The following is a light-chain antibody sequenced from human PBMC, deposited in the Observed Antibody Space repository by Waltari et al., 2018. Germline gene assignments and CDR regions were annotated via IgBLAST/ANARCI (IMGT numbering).Light chain of an antibody. CDR3: QQYNSYSLLT. Sequence: IQMTQSPSTLSASVVDRVTIPCRASQSISNWLAWYKQKPGKAPKLLIYKASTLESGVPSRFSGSGSGTEFTLTISSLQPDDFATYYCQQYNSYSLLTFGGGTKVEIK. V-gene: IGKV1-5*03. J-gene: IGKJ4*01. CDR2: KAS. CDR1: QSISNW.